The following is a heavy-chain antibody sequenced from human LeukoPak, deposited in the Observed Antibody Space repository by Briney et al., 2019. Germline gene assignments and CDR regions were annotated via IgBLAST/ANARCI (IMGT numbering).Heavy chain of an antibody. V-gene: IGHV4-34*01. J-gene: IGHJ4*02. CDR1: GGSFSGDF. Sequence: SETLSLTCAVYGGSFSGDFWSWIRQSPGKGLEWIGEINHSGSTNYNPSLKSRVTISVDTSKNQFSLKLSSVTAADTAVYYCARRWFGDGLDYWGQGTLVTVSS. CDR3: ARRWFGDGLDY. D-gene: IGHD3-10*01. CDR2: INHSGST.